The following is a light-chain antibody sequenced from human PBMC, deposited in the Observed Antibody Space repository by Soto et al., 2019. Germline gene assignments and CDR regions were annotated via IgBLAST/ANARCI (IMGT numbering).Light chain of an antibody. CDR3: QQYGDSPWT. J-gene: IGKJ1*01. V-gene: IGKV1-39*01. CDR1: QSISSY. Sequence: DIQMTQSPSSLSASVGDRVTITCRASQSISSYLNWYQQRPGKAPKLLIYDASSLESGVPSRFSGSGSGTDFTLTISRLVPEDFAVYYCQQYGDSPWTFGQGTKVDIK. CDR2: DAS.